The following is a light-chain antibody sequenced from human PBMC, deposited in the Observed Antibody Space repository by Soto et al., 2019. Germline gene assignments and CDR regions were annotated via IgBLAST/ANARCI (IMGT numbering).Light chain of an antibody. CDR2: DVS. J-gene: IGLJ2*01. Sequence: QSALTQPASVSGSPGQSITISCTGTSSDVGGYNYVSWYQQHPGKAPKLMIYDVSNRPSGVSNRFSGSKSGNTDSLTISGLQDEDVADYYCSSFTSSSPLVVFGGGTKLTVL. V-gene: IGLV2-14*01. CDR1: SSDVGGYNY. CDR3: SSFTSSSPLVV.